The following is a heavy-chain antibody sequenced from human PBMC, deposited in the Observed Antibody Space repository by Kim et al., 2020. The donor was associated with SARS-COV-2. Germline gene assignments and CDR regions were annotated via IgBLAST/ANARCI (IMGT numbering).Heavy chain of an antibody. J-gene: IGHJ4*02. V-gene: IGHV1-69*13. CDR1: GGTFSSYA. CDR2: IIPIFGTA. D-gene: IGHD3-3*01. Sequence: SVKVSCKASGGTFSSYAISWVRQAPGQGLEWMGGIIPIFGTANYAQKFQGRVTITADESTSTAYMELSSLRSEDTAVYYCARAGYYDFWSGYHIDPSDYWGQGTLVTVSS. CDR3: ARAGYYDFWSGYHIDPSDY.